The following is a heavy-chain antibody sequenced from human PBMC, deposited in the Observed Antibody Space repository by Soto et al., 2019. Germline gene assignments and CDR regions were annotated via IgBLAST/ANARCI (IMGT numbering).Heavy chain of an antibody. CDR3: ARGLPNKMPMVFSYGMDV. J-gene: IGHJ6*02. D-gene: IGHD3-10*01. CDR1: GGTFSSYA. CDR2: IIPIFGTA. V-gene: IGHV1-69*12. Sequence: QVQLVQSGAEVKKPGSSVKVSCKASGGTFSSYAISWVRQAPGQGLEWMGGIIPIFGTANYAQKFQGRVTITADESTSPADRERSSLRSEDTAVYYCARGLPNKMPMVFSYGMDVWGQGTTVTVSS.